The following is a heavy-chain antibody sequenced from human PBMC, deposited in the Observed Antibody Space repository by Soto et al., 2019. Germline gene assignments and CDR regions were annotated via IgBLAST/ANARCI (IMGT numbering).Heavy chain of an antibody. J-gene: IGHJ6*02. CDR2: IIPIFGTA. V-gene: IGHV1-69*13. D-gene: IGHD3-22*01. Sequence: ASVKVSCKASGGTFSSYAISWVRQAPGQGLEWMGGIIPIFGTANYAQKFQGRVTITAGESTSTAYMELSSLRSEDTAVYYCARANVTMIVGEYYYYYYGMDVWGQGTTVTVSS. CDR3: ARANVTMIVGEYYYYYYGMDV. CDR1: GGTFSSYA.